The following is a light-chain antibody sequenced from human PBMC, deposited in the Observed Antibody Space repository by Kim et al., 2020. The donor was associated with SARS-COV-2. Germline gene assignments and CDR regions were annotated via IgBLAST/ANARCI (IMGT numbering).Light chain of an antibody. Sequence: SYELTQPPSVSVSPGQTAYITCSGDNLGDKYVSWYQQKPGQSPVLVIYQDKKRSSGIPEGFAGSNSGDTATLTISETQAMDEADYYCQTWDSYFWVFGGGTQLTVL. J-gene: IGLJ3*02. CDR2: QDK. V-gene: IGLV3-1*01. CDR1: NLGDKY. CDR3: QTWDSYFWV.